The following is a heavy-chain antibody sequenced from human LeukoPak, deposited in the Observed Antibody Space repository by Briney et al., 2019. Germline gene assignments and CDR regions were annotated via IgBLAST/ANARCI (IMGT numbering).Heavy chain of an antibody. CDR2: INWNGGST. J-gene: IGHJ4*02. Sequence: GGSLRLSCAASGLTFSSSWMSWVRQAPGKGLEWVSGINWNGGSTGYADSVKGRFTISRDNAKNSLYLQMNSLRAEDTAVYYCARDPGANNFDYWGQGTLVTVSS. V-gene: IGHV3-20*04. D-gene: IGHD4/OR15-4a*01. CDR1: GLTFSSSW. CDR3: ARDPGANNFDY.